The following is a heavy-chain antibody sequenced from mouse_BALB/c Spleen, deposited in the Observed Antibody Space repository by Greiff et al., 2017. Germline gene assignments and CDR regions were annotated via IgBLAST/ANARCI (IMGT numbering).Heavy chain of an antibody. CDR3: ARTSPGSSFAY. Sequence: EVQLVESGAELVKPGASVKLSCTASGFNIKDTYMHWVKQRPEQGLEWIGRIDPANGNTKYDPKFQGKATITADTSSNTAYLQLSSLTSEDTAVYYCARTSPGSSFAYWGQGTLVTVSA. J-gene: IGHJ3*01. CDR2: IDPANGNT. V-gene: IGHV14-3*02. D-gene: IGHD1-1*01. CDR1: GFNIKDTY.